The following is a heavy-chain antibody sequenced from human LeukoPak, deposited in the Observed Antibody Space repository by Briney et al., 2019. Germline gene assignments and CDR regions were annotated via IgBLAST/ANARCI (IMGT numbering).Heavy chain of an antibody. CDR2: IYYSGST. CDR1: GGSISSYY. Sequence: KPSETLSLTCTVSGGSISSYYWSWIRQPPGKGLEWIGYIYYSGSTNYNPSLKSRVTISVDPAKHQYCLKLSSVAAADTAVYYCARHESYSSDPTPYSWFDPWGEGTLVSVSS. J-gene: IGHJ5*02. D-gene: IGHD6-19*01. CDR3: ARHESYSSDPTPYSWFDP. V-gene: IGHV4-59*08.